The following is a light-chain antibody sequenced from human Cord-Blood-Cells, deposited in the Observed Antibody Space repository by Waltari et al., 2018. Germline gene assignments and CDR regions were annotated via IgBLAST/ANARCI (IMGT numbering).Light chain of an antibody. J-gene: IGKJ4*01. V-gene: IGKV3-15*01. CDR1: QSVSSN. CDR3: QQYNNWPLT. Sequence: EIGMTQSPTTLSVSPGERATLSCRASQSVSSNLAWYQQKPGQAPRLLIYGASTRATGIPARFSGSGSGTEFTLTISSLQSEDLAVYYCQQYNNWPLTFGGGTKVEIK. CDR2: GAS.